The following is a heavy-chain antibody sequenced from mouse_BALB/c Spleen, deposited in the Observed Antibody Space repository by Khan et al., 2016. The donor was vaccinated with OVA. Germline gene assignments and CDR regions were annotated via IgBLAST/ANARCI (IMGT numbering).Heavy chain of an antibody. D-gene: IGHD6-1*01. CDR3: TRSGYASFAY. J-gene: IGHJ3*01. Sequence: QVQLQQSGAELVKPGASVTLSCKASGYTFSSYYIYWVKQRPGQGLEWIGEINPNNGGTNFNEKFKSKATLTVDRSSSTAYMQLSSLTSEDSAVFSCTRSGYASFAYWGQGTLVTVSA. CDR2: INPNNGGT. V-gene: IGHV1S81*02. CDR1: GYTFSSYY.